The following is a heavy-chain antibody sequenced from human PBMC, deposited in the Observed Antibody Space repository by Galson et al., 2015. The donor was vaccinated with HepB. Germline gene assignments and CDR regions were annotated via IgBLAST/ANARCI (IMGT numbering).Heavy chain of an antibody. CDR3: AGPHHYLDY. CDR1: GDPVKNVDYY. J-gene: IGHJ4*02. V-gene: IGHV4-61*08. CDR2: IYYSGRT. Sequence: TLSLTCAVSGDPVKNVDYYWSWIRQPPGRGPEWIGYIYYSGRTKYNPSLESRVTISVDTSKSQLSLKVYSVTAADTAIYYCAGPHHYLDYWGQGALVTVSS.